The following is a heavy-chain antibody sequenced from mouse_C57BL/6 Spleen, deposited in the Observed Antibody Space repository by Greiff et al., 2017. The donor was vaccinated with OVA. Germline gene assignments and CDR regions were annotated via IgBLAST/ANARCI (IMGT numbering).Heavy chain of an antibody. D-gene: IGHD2-1*01. V-gene: IGHV1-52*01. CDR3: ARGRNYGNHYYAMDY. Sequence: QVQLQQSGAELVRPGSSVKLSCKASGYTFTSYWMHWVKQRPIQGLEWIGNIDPSDSETHYNQKFKDKATLTVDKSSSTAYMQLSSLTSEDSAVYYCARGRNYGNHYYAMDYWGQGTSVTVSS. J-gene: IGHJ4*01. CDR2: IDPSDSET. CDR1: GYTFTSYW.